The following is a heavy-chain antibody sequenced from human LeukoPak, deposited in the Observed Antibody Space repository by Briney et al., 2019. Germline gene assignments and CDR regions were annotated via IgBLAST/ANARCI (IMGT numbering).Heavy chain of an antibody. CDR3: ARMGRMGSGIDFWSGYPAPFDY. J-gene: IGHJ4*02. CDR2: IYYSGST. CDR1: GGSIRSYY. Sequence: SETLSLTCTVSGGSIRSYYWTWIRQPPGKGLEWIGYIYYSGSTNYNPSLKSRVTISVDTSKNQFSLKLSSVTAADTAVYYCARMGRMGSGIDFWSGYPAPFDYWGQGTLVTVSS. V-gene: IGHV4-59*08. D-gene: IGHD3-3*01.